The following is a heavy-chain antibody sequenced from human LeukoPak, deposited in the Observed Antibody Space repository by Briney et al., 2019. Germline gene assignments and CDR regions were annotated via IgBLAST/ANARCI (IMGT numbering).Heavy chain of an antibody. Sequence: ASVKVFCKASGYTFTSYGISWVRQAPGQGLEWMGWISAYNGNTNYAQKLQGRVTMTTDTSTSTAYMELRSLRSDDTAVYYCARDEAGSSGYVDYFDYWGQGTLVTVSS. J-gene: IGHJ4*02. CDR2: ISAYNGNT. CDR3: ARDEAGSSGYVDYFDY. CDR1: GYTFTSYG. D-gene: IGHD6-25*01. V-gene: IGHV1-18*01.